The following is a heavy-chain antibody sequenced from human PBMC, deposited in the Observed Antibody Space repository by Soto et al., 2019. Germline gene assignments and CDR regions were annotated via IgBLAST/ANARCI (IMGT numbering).Heavy chain of an antibody. D-gene: IGHD3-16*02. CDR1: GFTFSSYA. J-gene: IGHJ4*02. CDR2: ISYDGSNK. CDR3: AKVRSGYIHFDY. Sequence: GGSLRLSCAASGFTFSSYAMSWVRQAPGKGLEWVAVISYDGSNKYYADSVKGRFTISRDNSKNTLYLQMNSLRAEDTAVYYCAKVRSGYIHFDYWGQGTLVTVSS. V-gene: IGHV3-30*18.